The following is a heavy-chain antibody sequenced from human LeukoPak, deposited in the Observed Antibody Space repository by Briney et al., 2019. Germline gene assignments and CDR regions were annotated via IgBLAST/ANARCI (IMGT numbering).Heavy chain of an antibody. V-gene: IGHV1-69*04. D-gene: IGHD6-19*01. Sequence: SVKVSCKASGGTFSSYAISWVRQAPGQGLEWMGRIIPIFGIANYAQKFQGRVTITADKSTRPAYMELGSLRSEDTAVYYCARRIEWAGTVWFAPWGEGTLVTVSS. CDR3: ARRIEWAGTVWFAP. CDR2: IIPIFGIA. J-gene: IGHJ5*02. CDR1: GGTFSSYA.